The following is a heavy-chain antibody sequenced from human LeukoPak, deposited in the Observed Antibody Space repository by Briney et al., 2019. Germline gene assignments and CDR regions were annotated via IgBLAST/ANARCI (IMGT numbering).Heavy chain of an antibody. V-gene: IGHV3-74*01. D-gene: IGHD4-23*01. J-gene: IGHJ4*02. CDR1: GFTFRRYW. CDR3: ARGAYGGNFFGY. Sequence: GGSLRLSCAASGFTFRRYWMPWVRRAPGKGLVWVSGINGDGSSTSYADSVKGRFTISRDNAKNTLYLQMNSLRAEDTAVYYCARGAYGGNFFGYWGQGALVTVSS. CDR2: INGDGSST.